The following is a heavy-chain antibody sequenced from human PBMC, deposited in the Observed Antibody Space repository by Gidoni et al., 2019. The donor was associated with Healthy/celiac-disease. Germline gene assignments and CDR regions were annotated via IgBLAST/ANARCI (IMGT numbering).Heavy chain of an antibody. Sequence: EVQLLESGGGLVQPGGSLRLSCAASGFTFSSYAMSWVRQAPGKGLECVSAISGSGGSTYYADSVKGRFTISRDNSKNTLYLQMNSLRAEDTAVYYCAKDRYDSSGYYPLFWYWGQGTLVTVSS. CDR3: AKDRYDSSGYYPLFWY. J-gene: IGHJ4*02. CDR2: ISGSGGST. D-gene: IGHD3-22*01. CDR1: GFTFSSYA. V-gene: IGHV3-23*01.